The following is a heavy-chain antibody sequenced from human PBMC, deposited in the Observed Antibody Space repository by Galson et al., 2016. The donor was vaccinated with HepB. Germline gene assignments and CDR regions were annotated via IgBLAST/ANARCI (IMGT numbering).Heavy chain of an antibody. CDR3: ARNGLCSLDY. CDR2: IYHSGGT. D-gene: IGHD2-8*01. V-gene: IGHV4-4*02. CDR1: GDSISSHDW. Sequence: SETLSLTCGVSGDSISSHDWWSWVRQPPGKGLEWIGEIYHSGGTNYNPSLKSRVSISVDKSRNHFSLNLNSMTAADTAVYYCARNGLCSLDYWGQGTLVTVSS. J-gene: IGHJ4*02.